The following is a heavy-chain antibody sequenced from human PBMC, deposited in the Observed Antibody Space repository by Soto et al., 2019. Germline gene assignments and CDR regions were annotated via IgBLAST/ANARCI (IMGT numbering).Heavy chain of an antibody. V-gene: IGHV3-7*04. CDR1: GFTFSTYW. CDR2: INQDGRAA. CDR3: ARGDYHDTSGPFPDVFDI. J-gene: IGHJ3*02. D-gene: IGHD3-22*01. Sequence: PGGSLRLSCAASGFTFSTYWMSWVRQAPGKGLEWVANINQDGRAAWYVDSVKGRFTISRDNAKKSLYLQMSSLRLEDTALYYCARGDYHDTSGPFPDVFDIWGPGAMVTVSS.